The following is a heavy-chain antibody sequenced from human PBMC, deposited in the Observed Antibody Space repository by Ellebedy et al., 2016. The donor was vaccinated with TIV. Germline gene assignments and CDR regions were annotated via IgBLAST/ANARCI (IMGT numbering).Heavy chain of an antibody. CDR1: GFTFSAYA. CDR3: AKLSGVLSWYADY. V-gene: IGHV3-30-3*02. Sequence: GESLKISCAASGFTFSAYAMHWVRQAPGKGLDWLAILSYDGGSKYYANSVKGRFTISRDNSKRTVYLQMNSLRADDTAIYYCAKLSGVLSWYADYWGLGTLVTVSS. CDR2: LSYDGGSK. D-gene: IGHD6-13*01. J-gene: IGHJ4*02.